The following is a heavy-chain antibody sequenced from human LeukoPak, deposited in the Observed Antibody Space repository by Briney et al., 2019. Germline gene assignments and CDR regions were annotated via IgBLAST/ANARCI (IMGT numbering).Heavy chain of an antibody. CDR2: IRSNTYGGSS. Sequence: GGSLRLSCAGSGFRFRQYAISWVRQAPGKGLEWVGFIRSNTYGGSSQYAASVRGRFTISRDDSRNIAYVQMNSLQTEDTGVYYCARVVELGVSTLPGSLGVSDSWGQGTPVTVSS. J-gene: IGHJ4*02. CDR1: GFRFRQYA. D-gene: IGHD1-26*01. V-gene: IGHV3-49*04. CDR3: ARVVELGVSTLPGSLGVSDS.